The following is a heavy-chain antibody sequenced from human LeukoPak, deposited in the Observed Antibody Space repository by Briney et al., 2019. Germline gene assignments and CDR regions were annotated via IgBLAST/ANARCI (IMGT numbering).Heavy chain of an antibody. CDR1: GYSISSGYY. Sequence: SETLSLTCAVSGYSISSGYYWGWIRQPPGKGLEWIGSIYHSGSTYYNPSLKSRVTISVDTSKNQFSLKLSSVTAADTAVYYCARGDSYCSSTSCFYNWITGWGQGTLVTVSS. CDR3: ARGDSYCSSTSCFYNWITG. V-gene: IGHV4-38-2*01. CDR2: IYHSGST. D-gene: IGHD2-2*01. J-gene: IGHJ4*02.